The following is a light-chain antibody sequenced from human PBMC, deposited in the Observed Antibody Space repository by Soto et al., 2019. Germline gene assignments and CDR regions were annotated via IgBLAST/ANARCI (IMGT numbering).Light chain of an antibody. J-gene: IGKJ1*01. Sequence: AIHVSQHAASLTTSVGSCVAITYIASQGILNALTWYQKKPGEAPEVLIFAASSLRAGVPSRFSGSGSGTDFSLTCSNRQPEDFATYYCRHYSYYPRTCGQGTKVDI. CDR2: AAS. V-gene: IGKV1-6*01. CDR1: QGILNA. CDR3: RHYSYYPRT.